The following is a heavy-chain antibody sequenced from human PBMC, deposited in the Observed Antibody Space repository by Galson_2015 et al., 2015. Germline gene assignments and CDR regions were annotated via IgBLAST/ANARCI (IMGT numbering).Heavy chain of an antibody. CDR2: IDWDDDE. CDR1: GFSLTSSGMR. CDR3: ARTYTIFGADAFDI. J-gene: IGHJ3*02. D-gene: IGHD3-3*01. V-gene: IGHV2-70*04. Sequence: PALVKPTQTLTLTCTFSGFSLTSSGMRVSWIRQPPGKALEWLARIDWDDDEVYSTSLRTGLTISKDTSKNQVGLRMTNMHPVDTGTYYCARTYTIFGADAFDIWGQGTMVTVSS.